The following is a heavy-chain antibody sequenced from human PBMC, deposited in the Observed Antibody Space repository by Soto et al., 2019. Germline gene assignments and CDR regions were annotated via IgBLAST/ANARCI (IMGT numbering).Heavy chain of an antibody. Sequence: PGGSLRLACEASGFTFSRSHMNWVRQTPGKGLEWISYISKSGDFIEYADSARGRFTSSRDNAKNTLYLQMNTLSVADTAMYYCARDDCQVTASLGGLGTLVTVSS. CDR1: GFTFSRSH. D-gene: IGHD2-21*02. CDR2: ISKSGDFI. J-gene: IGHJ4*02. V-gene: IGHV3-48*01. CDR3: ARDDCQVTASL.